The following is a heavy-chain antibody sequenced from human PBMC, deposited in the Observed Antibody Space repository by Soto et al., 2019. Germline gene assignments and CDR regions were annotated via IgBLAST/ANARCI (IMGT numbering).Heavy chain of an antibody. CDR3: AGRFDY. CDR1: GFSFSIYS. Sequence: PGGSLRLSCAASGFSFSIYSMNCVRWAPGKGLEWVSYISSSSATIEYADSARGRFTISRDNAKNSLYLQMNSLTAEDTAVYYCAGRFDYWGQGTLVTVSS. J-gene: IGHJ4*02. D-gene: IGHD2-15*01. V-gene: IGHV3-48*01. CDR2: ISSSSATI.